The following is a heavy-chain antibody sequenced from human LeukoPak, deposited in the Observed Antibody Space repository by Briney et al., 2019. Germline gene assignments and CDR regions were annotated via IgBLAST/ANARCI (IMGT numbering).Heavy chain of an antibody. CDR3: ATDLDSSGYYDY. D-gene: IGHD3-22*01. Sequence: ASVKVSRKASGYTFTDYYMHWVQQAPGKGLEWMGLVDPEDGETIYAEKFQGRVTITADTSTDTAYMELSSLRSEDTAVYYCATDLDSSGYYDYWGQGTLVTVSS. J-gene: IGHJ4*02. CDR1: GYTFTDYY. CDR2: VDPEDGET. V-gene: IGHV1-69-2*01.